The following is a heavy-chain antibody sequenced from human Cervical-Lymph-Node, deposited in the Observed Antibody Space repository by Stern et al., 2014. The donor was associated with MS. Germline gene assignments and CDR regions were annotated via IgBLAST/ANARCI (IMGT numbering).Heavy chain of an antibody. D-gene: IGHD2-21*01. CDR1: GFTISPYT. J-gene: IGHJ4*02. CDR3: ARGPTYDYIDY. V-gene: IGHV3-21*06. Sequence: EVHLVESGGGLAKPGGSLRLSCAASGFTISPYTMNWVRQAPGKGLEWVSSSGTTTRTNYYADSVRGRFTISRDNAKNLLFLQMNSLRAEDTAVYYCARGPTYDYIDYWGQGTLVTVSS. CDR2: SGTTTRTN.